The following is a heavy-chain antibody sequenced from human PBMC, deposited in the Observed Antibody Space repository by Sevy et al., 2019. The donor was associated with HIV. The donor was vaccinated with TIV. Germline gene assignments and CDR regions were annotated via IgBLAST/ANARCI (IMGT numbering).Heavy chain of an antibody. CDR2: ISHDGSHK. J-gene: IGHJ4*02. CDR3: ARDPTIYASRWYYFDY. D-gene: IGHD6-19*01. CDR1: GFTFRNYA. Sequence: GGSLRLSCAASGFTFRNYAIHWVRQAPGKGLEWVAVISHDGSHKYSADSVKGRFTISRDNSKNTLYLQMNSLRAEDTAMYYCARDPTIYASRWYYFDYWGQGTLVTVSS. V-gene: IGHV3-30*04.